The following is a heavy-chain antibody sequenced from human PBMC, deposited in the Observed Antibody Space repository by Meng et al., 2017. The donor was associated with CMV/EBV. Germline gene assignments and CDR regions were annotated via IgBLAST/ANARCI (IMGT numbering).Heavy chain of an antibody. D-gene: IGHD3-10*01. CDR1: GGSISSYY. J-gene: IGHJ6*02. CDR2: IYYSGST. V-gene: IGHV4-59*01. CDR3: ARDRRVRGVIGYYYYGMDV. Sequence: SETLSLTCTVSGGSISSYYWSWIRQPPGKGLEWIGYIYYSGSTNYNPSLKSRVTISVDTSKNQFSLKLSSVTAADTAVYYCARDRRVRGVIGYYYYGMDVWGQGTTVTV.